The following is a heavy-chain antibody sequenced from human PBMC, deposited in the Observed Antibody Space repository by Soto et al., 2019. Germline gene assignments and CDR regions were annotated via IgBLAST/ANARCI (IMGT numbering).Heavy chain of an antibody. CDR2: IIPIFGTA. D-gene: IGHD1-20*01. CDR1: GGTFSSYA. CDR3: ARETWKLPYNWNDGVHVDY. J-gene: IGHJ4*02. V-gene: IGHV1-69*06. Sequence: QVQLVQSVAEVKKPGSSVKVSCKASGGTFSSYAISWVRQAPGQGLEWMGGIIPIFGTANYAQKFQGRVTITADKSTSTAYMELSSLRSEDTAVYYCARETWKLPYNWNDGVHVDYWGQGTLVTVSS.